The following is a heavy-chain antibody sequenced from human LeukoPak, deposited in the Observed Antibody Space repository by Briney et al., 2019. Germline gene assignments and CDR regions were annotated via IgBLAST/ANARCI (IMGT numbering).Heavy chain of an antibody. CDR1: GFTFSSYD. CDR2: IRRSGENT. J-gene: IGHJ5*01. V-gene: IGHV3-23*01. CDR3: AKDLTVGITILRGVRRDFNWFDS. Sequence: GGALRLSCAASGFTFSSYDMSWVRQAPGRGLEWVSSIRRSGENTYYGDAVKGRFTISRDNSKTTLYLQMNSLRAEDTAVYYCAKDLTVGITILRGVRRDFNWFDSWGQGTLVTVSS. D-gene: IGHD3-10*01.